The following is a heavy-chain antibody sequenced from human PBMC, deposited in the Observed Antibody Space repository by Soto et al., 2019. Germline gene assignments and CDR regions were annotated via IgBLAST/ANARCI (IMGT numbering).Heavy chain of an antibody. J-gene: IGHJ6*02. CDR3: ARGDSTDCSNGVCSFFYNHDMDV. CDR2: INPSGGST. Sequence: ASVKVSCKASGYTFTSYHMHWVRQAPGQGLEWMGIINPSGGSTSYAQKFQGRVTMTRDTSTSTVYMELSSLRSEDTAVYYCARGDSTDCSNGVCSFFYNHDMDVWGQGTTVTVSS. CDR1: GYTFTSYH. V-gene: IGHV1-46*01. D-gene: IGHD2-8*01.